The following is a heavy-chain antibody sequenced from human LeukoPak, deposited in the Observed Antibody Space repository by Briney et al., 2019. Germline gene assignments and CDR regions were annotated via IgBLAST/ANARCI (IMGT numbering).Heavy chain of an antibody. V-gene: IGHV4-59*08. Sequence: SETLSLTCTVSGGSISSYYWSWIRQPPGKGLEWIGYIYYSGSTNYNPSLKSRVTISVDTSKNQFSLKLSSVTAADTAVYYCARLLLDFWSGYYTRWFDPWGQGTLVTVSS. CDR2: IYYSGST. CDR1: GGSISSYY. CDR3: ARLLLDFWSGYYTRWFDP. J-gene: IGHJ5*02. D-gene: IGHD3-3*01.